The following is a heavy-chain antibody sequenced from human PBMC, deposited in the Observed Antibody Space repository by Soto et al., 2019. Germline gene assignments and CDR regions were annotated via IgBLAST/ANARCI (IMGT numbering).Heavy chain of an antibody. D-gene: IGHD3-16*01. CDR1: GGTFSSYA. CDR2: IIPIFGTA. Sequence: SVKVSCKASGGTFSSYAISWVRQAPGQGLEWMGGIIPIFGTANYAQKFQGRVTITADESTSTAYMELSGLRSEDTAVYYCARGIMITFGAEVLDYYNGMDVWGQGTTVTVSS. CDR3: ARGIMITFGAEVLDYYNGMDV. V-gene: IGHV1-69*13. J-gene: IGHJ6*02.